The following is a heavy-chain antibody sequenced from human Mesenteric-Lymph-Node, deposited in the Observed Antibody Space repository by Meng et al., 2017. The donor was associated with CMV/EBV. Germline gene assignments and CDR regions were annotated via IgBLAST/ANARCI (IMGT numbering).Heavy chain of an antibody. V-gene: IGHV3-53*01. CDR1: GFAVNNNY. CDR2: MDSGGSP. D-gene: IGHD4-17*01. J-gene: IGHJ4*02. CDR3: ARSTVTRSPFDY. Sequence: GESLKISCTTSGFAVNNNYMNWIRQAPGKGLECVSAMDSGGSPYDADSVKGRFTISRYNAKNSPYLQMNSLRAEDTAVYYCARSTVTRSPFDYWGQGTLVTVSS.